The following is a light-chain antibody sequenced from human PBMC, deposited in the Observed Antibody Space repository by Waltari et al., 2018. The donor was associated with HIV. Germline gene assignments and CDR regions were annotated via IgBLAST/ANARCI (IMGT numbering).Light chain of an antibody. CDR2: GAS. CDR1: QSISSNY. CDR3: QQYSSSPWT. V-gene: IGKV3-20*01. J-gene: IGKJ1*01. Sequence: IVLTQSPGTLSLSPGERATLPCRASQSISSNYLAWYQKTPGQAPRLLIYGASNRATGIPDRFSGSGSGTDFTLTISRLEPEDFAVFYCQQYSSSPWTFGQGTKVE.